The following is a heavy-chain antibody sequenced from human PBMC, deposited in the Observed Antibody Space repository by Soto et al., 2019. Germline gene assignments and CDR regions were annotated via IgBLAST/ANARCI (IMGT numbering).Heavy chain of an antibody. Sequence: QVQLQQWGAGLLKTSETLSLTCAVYGGSFNSYFWNWVRQPPGRGLEWIGEVTPSGGSNYNPSLKSRVTISKDTSKNQFSLKVTSVTAADTAVYYCTTSGRRWPDAFDIWAQGAMVTVSP. CDR1: GGSFNSYF. V-gene: IGHV4-34*01. CDR2: VTPSGGS. J-gene: IGHJ3*02. CDR3: TTSGRRWPDAFDI. D-gene: IGHD2-15*01.